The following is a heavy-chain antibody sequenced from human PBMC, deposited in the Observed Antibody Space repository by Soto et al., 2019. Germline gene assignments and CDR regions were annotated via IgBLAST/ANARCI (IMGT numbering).Heavy chain of an antibody. D-gene: IGHD1-26*01. CDR2: ISSSSSYI. CDR1: GFTFSSYS. V-gene: IGHV3-21*01. CDR3: ARAGHIVGALSD. Sequence: VQLVESGGGLVKPGGSLRLSCAASGFTFSSYSMNWVRQAPGKGLEWVSSISSSSSYIYYADSVKGRFTISRDNAKNSLYLQMNSLRAEDTAVYYCARAGHIVGALSDWGQGTLVTVSS. J-gene: IGHJ4*02.